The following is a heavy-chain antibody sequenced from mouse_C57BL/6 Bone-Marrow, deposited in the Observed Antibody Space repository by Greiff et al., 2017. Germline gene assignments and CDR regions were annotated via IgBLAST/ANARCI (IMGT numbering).Heavy chain of an antibody. J-gene: IGHJ2*01. CDR3: AKVDGNDAFDY. Sequence: QVQLQQSGAELVRPGASVKLSCKASGYTFTDYYINWVKQRPGQGLEWIARIYPGSGNTYYNEKFKGKATLTAEKSSSTAYMQRSSLTAEDSAVYFCAKVDGNDAFDYWGQGTTLTVSS. V-gene: IGHV1-76*01. D-gene: IGHD2-2*01. CDR2: IYPGSGNT. CDR1: GYTFTDYY.